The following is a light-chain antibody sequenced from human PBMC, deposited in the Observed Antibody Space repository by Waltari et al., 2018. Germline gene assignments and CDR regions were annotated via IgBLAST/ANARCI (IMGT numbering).Light chain of an antibody. CDR1: QGIGNY. CDR2: TAS. J-gene: IGKJ3*01. CDR3: QNYNSAPFT. V-gene: IGKV1-27*01. Sequence: DIQTTQSPSSLSASVGDRVTITCRASQGIGNYLAWYQQKPGTVPKLLIYTASTLQSGVPSRFSGSGSAADFTLTISSLQPEDAATYYCQNYNSAPFTFGPGTRVDIK.